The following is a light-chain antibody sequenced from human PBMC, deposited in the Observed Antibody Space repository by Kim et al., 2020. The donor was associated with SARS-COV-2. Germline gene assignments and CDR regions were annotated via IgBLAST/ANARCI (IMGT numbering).Light chain of an antibody. Sequence: SLSPRERADHSCQSSHSVSRNLAWYEQKSGQAPRLLIYDASNRATGIPARFSGSVSGTDFTLTISSLEPEDFAVYYCQQRGNWITFGGGTKVDIK. CDR1: HSVSRN. J-gene: IGKJ4*01. V-gene: IGKV3-11*01. CDR3: QQRGNWIT. CDR2: DAS.